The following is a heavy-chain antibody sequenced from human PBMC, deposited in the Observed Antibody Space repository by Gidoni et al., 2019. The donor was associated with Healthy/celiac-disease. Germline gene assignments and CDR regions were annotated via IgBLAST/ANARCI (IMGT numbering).Heavy chain of an antibody. J-gene: IGHJ3*02. Sequence: QVQLQESGPGLVKPSQTLSLTCTVSGGSISSGGYYWSWIRQHPGKGLEWIGYIYYSGSTYYNPSLKSRVTISVDTSKNQFPLKLSSVTAADTAVYYCAGYCTGGVCYPDAFDIWGQGTMVTVSS. CDR1: GGSISSGGYY. CDR3: AGYCTGGVCYPDAFDI. V-gene: IGHV4-31*03. D-gene: IGHD2-8*02. CDR2: IYYSGST.